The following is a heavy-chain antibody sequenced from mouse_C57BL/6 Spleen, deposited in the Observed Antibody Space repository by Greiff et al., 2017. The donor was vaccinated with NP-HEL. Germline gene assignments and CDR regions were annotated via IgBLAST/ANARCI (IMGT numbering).Heavy chain of an antibody. D-gene: IGHD3-2*02. Sequence: QVQLQQPGAELVKPGASVKLSCKASGYTFTSYWMQWVKQRPGQGLEWIGEIDPSDSYTNYNQKFKGKATLTVDTSSSTAYMQLSSLTSEDSAVYYCARSGAQATDYWGQGTTLTVSS. CDR3: ARSGAQATDY. CDR2: IDPSDSYT. J-gene: IGHJ2*01. V-gene: IGHV1-50*01. CDR1: GYTFTSYW.